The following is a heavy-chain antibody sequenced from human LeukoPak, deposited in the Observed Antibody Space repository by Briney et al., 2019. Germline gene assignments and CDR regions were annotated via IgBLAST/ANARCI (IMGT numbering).Heavy chain of an antibody. CDR3: ARDHSYYYYGMDV. J-gene: IGHJ6*02. V-gene: IGHV1-69*13. CDR2: IIPIFGTA. CDR1: GGTFSSYA. Sequence: GASVKVSCKASGGTFSSYAISWARQAPGQGLEWMGGIIPIFGTANYAQKFQGRVTITADESTSTAYMELSSLRSEDTAVYYCARDHSYYYYGMDVWGQGTTVTVSS.